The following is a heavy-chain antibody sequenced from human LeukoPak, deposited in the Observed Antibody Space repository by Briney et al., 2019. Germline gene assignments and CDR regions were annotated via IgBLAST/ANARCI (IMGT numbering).Heavy chain of an antibody. J-gene: IGHJ6*02. CDR2: IYYSGST. CDR1: GDSISPYY. CDR3: TRGFYSNYYGLDV. D-gene: IGHD6-13*01. Sequence: PSETLSLTCTVSGDSISPYYWSWIRQPPGKGLEWIGYIYYSGSTDSNPSLKSRVTISEDTSKNRLSLRLSSVTAADTAVYYCTRGFYSNYYGLDVWGQGTSVTVSS. V-gene: IGHV4-59*01.